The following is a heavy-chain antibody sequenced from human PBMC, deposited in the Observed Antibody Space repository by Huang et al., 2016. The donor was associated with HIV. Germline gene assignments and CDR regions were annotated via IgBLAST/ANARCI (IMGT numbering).Heavy chain of an antibody. CDR1: GFIFSSYG. CDR2: ISGSAGST. D-gene: IGHD2-21*02. CDR3: ARARVTSKYYMDV. V-gene: IGHV3-23*01. J-gene: IGHJ6*03. Sequence: EVQLLESGGGLVQPGGSLRLSCAASGFIFSSYGMHWVRQAPGKGLGWVSTISGSAGSTYYADSVKGRFTVSRDNSKNTLFLQMSSLRVEDTAIYYCARARVTSKYYMDVWGKGTTVTVSS.